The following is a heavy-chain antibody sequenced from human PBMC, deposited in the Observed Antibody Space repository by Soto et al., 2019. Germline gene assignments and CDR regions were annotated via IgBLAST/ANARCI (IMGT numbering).Heavy chain of an antibody. Sequence: SETLSLTCTVSGGSISSGDYYWSWIRQPPGKGLEWIGYIYYSGSTYYNPSLKSRVTISVDTSKNQFSLKLSSVTAADTAVYYCARVKRGTMLGLVREGFDLWGQGTIVTVSS. CDR2: IYYSGST. CDR3: ARVKRGTMLGLVREGFDL. J-gene: IGHJ3*01. V-gene: IGHV4-30-4*01. D-gene: IGHD3-22*01. CDR1: GGSISSGDYY.